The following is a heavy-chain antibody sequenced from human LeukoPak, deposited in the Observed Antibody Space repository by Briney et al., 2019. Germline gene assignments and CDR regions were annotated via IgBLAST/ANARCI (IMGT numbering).Heavy chain of an antibody. CDR2: IYYSGST. D-gene: IGHD3-10*01. CDR3: ARGGYYGSGNDFRFDP. CDR1: GGSISSYC. J-gene: IGHJ5*02. V-gene: IGHV4-59*01. Sequence: SETLSLTCTVSGGSISSYCWSWIRQPPGKGLEWIGYIYYSGSTDYNPSLKSRVNISVDTSKNQFSLKLSSVTAADTAIYYCARGGYYGSGNDFRFDPWGQGTLVTVSS.